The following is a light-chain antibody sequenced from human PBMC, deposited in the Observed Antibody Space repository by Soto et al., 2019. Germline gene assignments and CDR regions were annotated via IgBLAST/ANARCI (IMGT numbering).Light chain of an antibody. CDR1: SSNIGYSH. V-gene: IGLV1-51*01. Sequence: QAVVTQPPSVSAAPGQKVTISCSGSSSNIGYSHVSWYQQLPGTAPRLLIYDNDKRPSGVPGRFSGSKSGTSATLGITGLQTGDEADYYCGTWDASLSGVVFGGGTKLTVL. J-gene: IGLJ2*01. CDR3: GTWDASLSGVV. CDR2: DND.